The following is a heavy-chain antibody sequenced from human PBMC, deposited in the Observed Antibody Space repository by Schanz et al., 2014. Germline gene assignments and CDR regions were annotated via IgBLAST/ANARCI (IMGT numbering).Heavy chain of an antibody. Sequence: EVQLVQSGGGLVQPGGSLRLSCAASGFTFSTHAMNWVRQAPGKGLEWVSYISGSSRTIYYADSMKGRFTVSRDNAENSVFLQMNSLRAEDTAVYYCVRDSFFAFDYWGQGTLVTVSS. CDR1: GFTFSTHA. CDR3: VRDSFFAFDY. V-gene: IGHV3-48*01. D-gene: IGHD3-3*01. CDR2: ISGSSRTI. J-gene: IGHJ4*02.